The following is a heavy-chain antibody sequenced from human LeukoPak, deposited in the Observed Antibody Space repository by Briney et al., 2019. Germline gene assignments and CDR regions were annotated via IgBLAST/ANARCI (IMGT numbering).Heavy chain of an antibody. V-gene: IGHV1-18*01. D-gene: IGHD3-22*01. J-gene: IGHJ6*02. Sequence: ASVKVSCKASGYTFTSYGTSWVRQAPGQGLEWMGWISAYNGNTNYAQKLQGRVTMTTDTSTSTAYMELRSLRSDDTAVYYCARDGYYDSSGTGYYYYYGMDVWGQGTTVTVSS. CDR1: GYTFTSYG. CDR2: ISAYNGNT. CDR3: ARDGYYDSSGTGYYYYYGMDV.